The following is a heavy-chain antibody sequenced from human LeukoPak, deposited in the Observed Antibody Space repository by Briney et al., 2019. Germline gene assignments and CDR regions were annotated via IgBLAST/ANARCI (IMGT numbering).Heavy chain of an antibody. CDR3: AKDAGTYDYVWGSYRPDYYFDY. Sequence: AGGSLRLSCAASGFTFSSYAMSWVRQAPGKGLEWVSAISGSGGSTYYADSVKGRFTISRDNSKNTLYLQMNSLRAEDTAVYYCAKDAGTYDYVWGSYRPDYYFDYWGQGTLVTVSS. V-gene: IGHV3-23*01. CDR1: GFTFSSYA. J-gene: IGHJ4*02. D-gene: IGHD3-16*02. CDR2: ISGSGGST.